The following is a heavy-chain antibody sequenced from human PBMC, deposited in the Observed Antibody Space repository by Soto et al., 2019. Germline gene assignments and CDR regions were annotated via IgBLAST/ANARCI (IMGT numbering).Heavy chain of an antibody. J-gene: IGHJ5*02. D-gene: IGHD4-17*01. Sequence: ASVKVSCKASGYTFTSYGISWVRQAPGQGLEWMGWISAYNGNTNYAQKLQGRVTMTTDTSTSTAYMELRSLRSDDTAVYYCARDHTVTRVSLSWFDPWGQGTLVTVSS. V-gene: IGHV1-18*01. CDR2: ISAYNGNT. CDR1: GYTFTSYG. CDR3: ARDHTVTRVSLSWFDP.